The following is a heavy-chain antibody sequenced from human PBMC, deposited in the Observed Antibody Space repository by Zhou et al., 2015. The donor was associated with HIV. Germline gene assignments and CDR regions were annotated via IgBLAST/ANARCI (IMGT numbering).Heavy chain of an antibody. CDR3: ARASSGWIPLQH. CDR2: INSDGSST. Sequence: EVQLVESGGGVVRPGGSLRLSCAASGFTFDDYGMSWVRQAPGKGLVWVSRINSDGSSTSYADSVKGRFTISRDNAKNTLYLQMNSLRAEDTAVYYCARASSGWIPLQHWGQGTLVTVSS. J-gene: IGHJ1*01. V-gene: IGHV3-74*02. CDR1: GFTFDDYG. D-gene: IGHD6-19*01.